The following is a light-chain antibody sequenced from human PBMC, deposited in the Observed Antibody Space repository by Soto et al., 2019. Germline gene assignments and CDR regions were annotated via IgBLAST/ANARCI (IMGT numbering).Light chain of an antibody. J-gene: IGKJ4*01. V-gene: IGKV1-5*01. Sequence: DIQMTQSPSTLSASVGDRVTITCRASQSISSWLAWYQQKPGKAPKLLIYDASSLESGVQSRFSGSGSGTEFTLTISSLQPDDFATYYCKQYNSYPLTFGGGTKVDIK. CDR2: DAS. CDR3: KQYNSYPLT. CDR1: QSISSW.